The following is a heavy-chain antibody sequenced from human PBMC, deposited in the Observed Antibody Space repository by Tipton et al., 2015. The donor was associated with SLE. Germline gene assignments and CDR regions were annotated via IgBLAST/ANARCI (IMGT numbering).Heavy chain of an antibody. D-gene: IGHD2-15*01. CDR1: GGSISNYY. CDR3: ARHVGVAYYYAMDV. V-gene: IGHV4-59*01. J-gene: IGHJ6*02. CDR2: IYYSGST. Sequence: TLSLTCSVSGGSISNYYWNWIRQPPGKGLEWIGYIYYSGSTNYNPSLKSRVTISVDTSKNQFSLKLSSVTAADTAVYYCARHVGVAYYYAMDVWGQGTTVVISS.